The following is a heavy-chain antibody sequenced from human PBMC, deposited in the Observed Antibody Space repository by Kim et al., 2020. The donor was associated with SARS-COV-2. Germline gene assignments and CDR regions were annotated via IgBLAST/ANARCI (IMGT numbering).Heavy chain of an antibody. CDR1: GYTFTSYD. J-gene: IGHJ6*02. CDR3: ATNFWSYYYYYGMDV. D-gene: IGHD3-3*01. CDR2: MNPNSGNT. V-gene: IGHV1-8*01. Sequence: ASVKVSCKASGYTFTSYDINWVRQATGQGLEWMGWMNPNSGNTGYAQKFQGRVTMTRNTSISTAYMELSSLRSEDTAVYYCATNFWSYYYYYGMDVWGQGTTVTVSS.